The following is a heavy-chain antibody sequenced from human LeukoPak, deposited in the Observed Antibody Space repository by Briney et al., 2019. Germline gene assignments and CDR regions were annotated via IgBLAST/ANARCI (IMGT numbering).Heavy chain of an antibody. D-gene: IGHD2-8*01. V-gene: IGHV1-69*01. J-gene: IGHJ4*02. CDR2: IIPIFGTA. CDR3: ARDFAAGDSRML. Sequence: SVKVSCKASGGTFSSYAISWVRQAPGQGLEWMGGIIPIFGTANYAQKFQGRVTITADESTSTAYMELSSLRSEDTAVYYCARDFAAGDSRMLWGQGTLVTVSS. CDR1: GGTFSSYA.